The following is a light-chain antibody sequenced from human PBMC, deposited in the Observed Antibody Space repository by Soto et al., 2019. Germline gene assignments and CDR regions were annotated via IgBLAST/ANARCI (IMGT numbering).Light chain of an antibody. Sequence: IVMTQSPATLSVSPGEGATLSCRASQSVYSNLAWYQQKPGQAPRLLIYAASTRASGIPARFSGGGSGTEFTLTISSLQSEDFAVHYCQQYNNWPPYTFGQGTKLEIK. CDR1: QSVYSN. V-gene: IGKV3-15*01. CDR3: QQYNNWPPYT. CDR2: AAS. J-gene: IGKJ2*01.